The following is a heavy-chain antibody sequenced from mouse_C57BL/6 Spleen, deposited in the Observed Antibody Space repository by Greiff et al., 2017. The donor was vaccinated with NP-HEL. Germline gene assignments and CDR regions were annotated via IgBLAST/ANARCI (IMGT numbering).Heavy chain of an antibody. J-gene: IGHJ1*03. CDR3: ARGYFYWYFDV. Sequence: VQLQQSGPELVKPGASVKISCKASGYAFSSSWMNWVKQRPGKGLEWIGRIYPGDGDTNYNGKFKGKATLTADKSSSTAYMQLSSLTSEDSAVYFCARGYFYWYFDVWGTGTTVTVSS. CDR1: GYAFSSSW. CDR2: IYPGDGDT. V-gene: IGHV1-82*01. D-gene: IGHD1-2*01.